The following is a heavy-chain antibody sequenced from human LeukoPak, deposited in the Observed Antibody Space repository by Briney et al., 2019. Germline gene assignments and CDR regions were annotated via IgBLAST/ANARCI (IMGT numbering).Heavy chain of an antibody. V-gene: IGHV1-58*02. D-gene: IGHD1-26*01. CDR1: GFTFTSSA. CDR2: IVVGSGNT. J-gene: IGHJ4*02. CDR3: AASLIWEQPADY. Sequence: GASVKVSCKASGFTFTSSAMQWVRQARGQRLEWIGWIVVGSGNTNYAQKFQERVTITRDMSTSTAYMELSSLRSEDTAVYYCAASLIWEQPADYWGQGTPVTVSS.